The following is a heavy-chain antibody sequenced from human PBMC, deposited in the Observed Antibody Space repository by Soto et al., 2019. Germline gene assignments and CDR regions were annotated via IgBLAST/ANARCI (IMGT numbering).Heavy chain of an antibody. D-gene: IGHD3-9*01. CDR3: AKLLSGYYPFGFDY. Sequence: GGSLRLSCAASGLTFSDHYMDWVRQTPGKGLEWVGRTRNRANSYTTEYAASVKGRFTISRDDSKTSLYLQMNSLITEDTAVYYCAKLLSGYYPFGFDYWGQGTLVTVSS. CDR2: TRNRANSYTT. J-gene: IGHJ4*02. V-gene: IGHV3-72*01. CDR1: GLTFSDHY.